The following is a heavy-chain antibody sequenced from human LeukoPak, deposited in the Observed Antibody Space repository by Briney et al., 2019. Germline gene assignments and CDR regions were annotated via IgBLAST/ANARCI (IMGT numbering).Heavy chain of an antibody. J-gene: IGHJ4*02. Sequence: GGSLRLSCAASGFTFSSYAMSWVRQAPGKGLEWVSAISGSGGSTYYADSVKGRFTISGDNSKNTLYLQMNSLRAEDMAVYYCAKRSLHYYDSSGYYPFDYWGQGTLVTVSS. D-gene: IGHD3-22*01. CDR2: ISGSGGST. V-gene: IGHV3-23*01. CDR3: AKRSLHYYDSSGYYPFDY. CDR1: GFTFSSYA.